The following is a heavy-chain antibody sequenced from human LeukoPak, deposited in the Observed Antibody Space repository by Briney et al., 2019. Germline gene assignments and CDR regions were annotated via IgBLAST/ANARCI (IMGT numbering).Heavy chain of an antibody. J-gene: IGHJ4*02. CDR1: ELHA. Sequence: GGSLRLTCAASELHAMTWVRQGPGKGLEWVSAISRSGGSTYYADSVKGRFTISRDNSKNTLYLQMNSLRAEDTAVYYCAKEPYDSSAEIDYWGQGTLVTVSS. D-gene: IGHD3-22*01. CDR2: ISRSGGST. CDR3: AKEPYDSSAEIDY. V-gene: IGHV3-23*01.